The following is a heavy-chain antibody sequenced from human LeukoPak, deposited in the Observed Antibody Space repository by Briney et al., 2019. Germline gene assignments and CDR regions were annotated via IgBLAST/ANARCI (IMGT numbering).Heavy chain of an antibody. CDR3: ARDKRYSTVTGNWFDP. CDR2: INHSGST. V-gene: IGHV4-34*01. CDR1: GGSISSYY. D-gene: IGHD4-17*01. Sequence: SETLSLTCTVSGGSISSYYWNWIRQPAGKGLEWIGEINHSGSTNYNPSLKSRVTISVDTSKNQFSLKLSSVTAADTAVYYCARDKRYSTVTGNWFDPWGQGTLVTVSS. J-gene: IGHJ5*02.